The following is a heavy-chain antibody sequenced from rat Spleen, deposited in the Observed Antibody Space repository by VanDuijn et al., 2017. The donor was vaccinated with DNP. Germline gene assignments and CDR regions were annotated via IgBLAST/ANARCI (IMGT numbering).Heavy chain of an antibody. CDR3: ARWTRYFDY. V-gene: IGHV3-1*01. Sequence: EVQLQESGSGLVKPSQSLSLTCSVTGYSITSNYWGWIRQFPGNKMEYIGHISYSGRTDYNPSFKSRISITRDTSKNHFFLHLNSVTTEDTATYYCARWTRYFDYWGQGVMVTVSS. CDR1: GYSITSNY. J-gene: IGHJ2*01. D-gene: IGHD1-7*01. CDR2: ISYSGRT.